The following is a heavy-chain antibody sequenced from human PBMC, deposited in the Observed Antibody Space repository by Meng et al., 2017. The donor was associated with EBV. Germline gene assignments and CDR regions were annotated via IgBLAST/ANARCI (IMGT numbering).Heavy chain of an antibody. V-gene: IGHV4-39*07. CDR2: IYYSGST. CDR1: GGSIISSSYY. D-gene: IGHD4-11*01. J-gene: IGHJ5*02. CDR3: ARGDYTNYPRWFDT. Sequence: QLQLQESGPGLVKPSETLSLTCTVSGGSIISSSYYWGWLRQPPGKGLEWIGSIYYSGSTYYNPSLKSRVTISVDTSKNQFSLKLSSVTAADTAVYYCARGDYTNYPRWFDTWGQGTLVTVAS.